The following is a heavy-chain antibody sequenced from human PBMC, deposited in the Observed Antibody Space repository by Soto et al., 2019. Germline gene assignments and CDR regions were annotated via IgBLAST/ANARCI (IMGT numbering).Heavy chain of an antibody. D-gene: IGHD4-4*01. CDR3: ASFGYSFYYGMDV. V-gene: IGHV3-11*06. Sequence: GGSLRLSCAASGFTFSDYYMSWIRQAPGKGLEWVSYISSSSSYTNYADSVKGRFTISRDNAKSSLYLQMNSLRAEDTAVYYCASFGYSFYYGMDVWGQGTTVTVSS. J-gene: IGHJ6*02. CDR1: GFTFSDYY. CDR2: ISSSSSYT.